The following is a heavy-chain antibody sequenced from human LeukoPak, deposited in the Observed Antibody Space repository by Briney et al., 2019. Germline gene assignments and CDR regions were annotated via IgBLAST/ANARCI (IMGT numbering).Heavy chain of an antibody. CDR3: AKDRNYYDSSVHDAFDI. D-gene: IGHD3-22*01. J-gene: IGHJ3*02. CDR1: GFTFSSYG. Sequence: GSLRLSCAASGFTFSSYGMHWVRQAPGKGLEWVAVIWYDGSNKYYADSVKGRFTISRDNSKDTLYLQMNSLRAEDTAVYYCAKDRNYYDSSVHDAFDIWGQGTMVTVSS. V-gene: IGHV3-33*06. CDR2: IWYDGSNK.